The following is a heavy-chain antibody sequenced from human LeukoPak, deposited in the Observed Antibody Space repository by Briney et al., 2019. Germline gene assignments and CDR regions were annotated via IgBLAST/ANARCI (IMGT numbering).Heavy chain of an antibody. CDR2: ISGSGGST. Sequence: PGGSLRLSCAASGFTFSSYAMSWVRQAPGKGLEWVSAISGSGGSTYYADSVKGRFTISRDNSKNTLYLQMNSLRAEDTAVYYCAKVTSCGGDCSEYFQHWGQGTLVTVSS. V-gene: IGHV3-23*01. CDR1: GFTFSSYA. J-gene: IGHJ1*01. CDR3: AKVTSCGGDCSEYFQH. D-gene: IGHD2-21*02.